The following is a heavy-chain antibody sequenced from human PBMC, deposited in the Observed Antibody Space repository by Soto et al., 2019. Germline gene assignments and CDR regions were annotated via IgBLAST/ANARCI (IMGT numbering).Heavy chain of an antibody. D-gene: IGHD3-16*01. CDR2: IYYSGST. V-gene: IGHV4-59*01. CDR1: GGSISSYY. CDR3: ERAFWGNYGYPSYFDY. Sequence: NPSETLSLTCTVSGGSISSYYWSWIRQPPGKGLEWIGYIYYSGSTNYNPSLKSRVTISVDTSKNQFSLKLSSVTAADTAVYYCERAFWGNYGYPSYFDYCGQGYLVTVSS. J-gene: IGHJ4*02.